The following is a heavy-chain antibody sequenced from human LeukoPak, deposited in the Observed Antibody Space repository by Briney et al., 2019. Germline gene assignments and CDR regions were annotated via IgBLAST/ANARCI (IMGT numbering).Heavy chain of an antibody. CDR1: GFTFSSYW. CDR3: AKDRYFYDSSGYLDY. D-gene: IGHD3-22*01. J-gene: IGHJ4*02. Sequence: GGSLRLSCAASGFTFSSYWMSWVRQAPGKGLEWVTFIRYDGNNKYYTDSVKGRFTISRDNSKNTLYLQMDSLRAEDTAVYYCAKDRYFYDSSGYLDYWGQGTLVTVSS. CDR2: IRYDGNNK. V-gene: IGHV3-30*02.